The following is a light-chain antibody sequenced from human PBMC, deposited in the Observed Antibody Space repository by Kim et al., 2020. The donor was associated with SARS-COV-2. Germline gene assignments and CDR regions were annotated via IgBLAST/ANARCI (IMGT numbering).Light chain of an antibody. CDR3: SSYTTTTALV. Sequence: SITISCSGIGSDIGGYNYASWYQQHPGKAPKLRFYDVTKRPSGVSAPFSGSKSAKMSSLTIFGLQAEDEADYYCSSYTTTTALVFGGGTKLTVL. CDR2: DVT. J-gene: IGLJ2*01. CDR1: GSDIGGYNY. V-gene: IGLV2-14*03.